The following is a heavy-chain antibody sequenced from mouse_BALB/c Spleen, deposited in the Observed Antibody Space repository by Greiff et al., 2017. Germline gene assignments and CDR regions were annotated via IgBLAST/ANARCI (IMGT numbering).Heavy chain of an antibody. CDR2: INPSTGYT. CDR1: GYTFTSYW. J-gene: IGHJ2*01. Sequence: VQGVESGAELAKPGASVKMSCKASGYTFTSYWMHWVKQRPGQGLEWIGYINPSTGYTEYNQKFKDKATLTADKSSSTAYMQLSSLTSEDSAVYYCARWALYYWGQGTTLTVSS. CDR3: ARWALYY. D-gene: IGHD3-1*01. V-gene: IGHV1-7*01.